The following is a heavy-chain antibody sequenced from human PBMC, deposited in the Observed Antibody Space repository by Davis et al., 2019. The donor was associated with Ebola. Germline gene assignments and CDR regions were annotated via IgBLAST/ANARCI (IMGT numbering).Heavy chain of an antibody. CDR3: ARDVTMVRGGWFDP. J-gene: IGHJ5*02. D-gene: IGHD3-10*01. CDR2: ISAYNGNT. CDR1: GYTFTRYG. Sequence: AASVKVSCKASGYTFTRYGISWVRQAPGQGLEWMGWISAYNGNTNYAEKLQGRVTMTTDTSTSTAYMELRSLRSDDTAVYYCARDVTMVRGGWFDPWGQGTLVTVSS. V-gene: IGHV1-18*01.